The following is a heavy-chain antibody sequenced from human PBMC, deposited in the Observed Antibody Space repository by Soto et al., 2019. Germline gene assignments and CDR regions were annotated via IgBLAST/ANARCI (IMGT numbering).Heavy chain of an antibody. V-gene: IGHV4-61*01. D-gene: IGHD3-3*01. CDR2: VYHTGRT. Sequence: QVQLQESGPGLVKPSETLSLTCTVSGGSFKSGSYSWSWIRQPPGKGLEWIGYVYHTGRTSYNPSLKSRVAISMDPSKNQFSLIPDSVTAADTAVYFCARAFAYFDSWGQGTLVTVSS. CDR1: GGSFKSGSYS. J-gene: IGHJ4*02. CDR3: ARAFAYFDS.